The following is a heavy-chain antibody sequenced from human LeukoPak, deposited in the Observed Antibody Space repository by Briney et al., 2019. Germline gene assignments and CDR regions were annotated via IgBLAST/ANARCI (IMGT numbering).Heavy chain of an antibody. D-gene: IGHD1-26*01. CDR2: VYSSGST. CDR3: ARWSGSHRGLDY. Sequence: SETLSLTCTVSGGSISSYYWNWIRQPAGKGLEWIGRVYSSGSTNYNPSLKSRVTMSVDTSKNQFSLKLSSVTAADTAVYYCARWSGSHRGLDYWGQGTLVTVSS. J-gene: IGHJ4*02. V-gene: IGHV4-4*07. CDR1: GGSISSYY.